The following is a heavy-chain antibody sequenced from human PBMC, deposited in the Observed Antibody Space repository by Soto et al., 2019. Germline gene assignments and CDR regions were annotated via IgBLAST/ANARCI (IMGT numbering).Heavy chain of an antibody. CDR1: GGSISSSSYY. CDR3: ARHGERLRFRNWFDP. D-gene: IGHD3-3*01. Sequence: SETLSLTCTVSGGSISSSSYYWGWIRQPPGKGLEWIGSIYYSGSTYYNPSLKSRVTISVDTSKNQFSLKLSSVTAADTAVYYRARHGERLRFRNWFDPWGQGTLVTVSS. J-gene: IGHJ5*02. V-gene: IGHV4-39*01. CDR2: IYYSGST.